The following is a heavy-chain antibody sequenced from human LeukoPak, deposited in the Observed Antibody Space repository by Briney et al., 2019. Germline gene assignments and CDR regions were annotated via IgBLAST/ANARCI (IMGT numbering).Heavy chain of an antibody. J-gene: IGHJ4*02. Sequence: MPSETLSLTCTVSGASITSHYWSWIRQPAGKGLEWIGRIYTSGSTNYNPSLKSRVTISVDTSKNQFSLKLSSVTAADTAVYYCARSGGYSNYAFDYWGQGTLVTVSS. V-gene: IGHV4-4*07. CDR1: GASITSHY. CDR3: ARSGGYSNYAFDY. CDR2: IYTSGST. D-gene: IGHD4-11*01.